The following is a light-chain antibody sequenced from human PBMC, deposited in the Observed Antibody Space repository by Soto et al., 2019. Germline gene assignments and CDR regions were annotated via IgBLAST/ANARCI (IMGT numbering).Light chain of an antibody. Sequence: PGERATLSCRTSQNVSTSLDWYQQKPGQAPRLLIYDASSRATGIPDRFSGSGSGTDFTLTISDVQPEDFAVYYCHQRQSWPRTFGQGTKV. CDR1: QNVSTS. CDR3: HQRQSWPRT. V-gene: IGKV3-11*01. J-gene: IGKJ1*01. CDR2: DAS.